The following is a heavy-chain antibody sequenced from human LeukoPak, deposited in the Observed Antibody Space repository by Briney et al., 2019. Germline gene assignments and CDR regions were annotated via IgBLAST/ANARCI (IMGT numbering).Heavy chain of an antibody. V-gene: IGHV1-69*13. D-gene: IGHD2-2*02. CDR3: AREEGYCSSTSCYKSNWFDP. J-gene: IGHJ5*02. Sequence: SVKVSCKASGGTFSSYAISWVRQAPGQGLEWMGGIIPIFGTANYAQKFRGRVTITADESTSTAYMELSSLRSEDTAVYYCAREEGYCSSTSCYKSNWFDPWGQGTLVTVSS. CDR2: IIPIFGTA. CDR1: GGTFSSYA.